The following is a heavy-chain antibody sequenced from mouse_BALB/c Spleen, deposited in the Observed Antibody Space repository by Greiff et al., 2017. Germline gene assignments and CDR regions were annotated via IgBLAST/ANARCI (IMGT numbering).Heavy chain of an antibody. CDR1: GYSITSGYY. CDR2: ISYDGSN. V-gene: IGHV3-6*02. D-gene: IGHD2-1*01. Sequence: VQLQQSGPGLVKPSQSLSLTCSVTGYSITSGYYWNWIRQFPGNKLEWMGYISYDGSNNYNPSLKNRISITRDTSKNQFFLKLNSVTTEDTATYYCARGAYGNSPMDYWGQGTSVTVSS. CDR3: ARGAYGNSPMDY. J-gene: IGHJ4*01.